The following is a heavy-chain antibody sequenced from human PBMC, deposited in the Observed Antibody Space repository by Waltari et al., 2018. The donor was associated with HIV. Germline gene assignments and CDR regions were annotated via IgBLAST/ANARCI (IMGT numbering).Heavy chain of an antibody. CDR3: ARETYYYDSSGPYFDY. D-gene: IGHD3-22*01. V-gene: IGHV3-48*01. CDR1: GFTFTSYG. J-gene: IGHJ4*02. Sequence: EVQLVESGGGLVQPGGSLRLSCAASGFTFTSYGMNWVRQAPGKGLEWVSFISSSSSTIYYADSVKCRFTISIDNAKNSLYLQMNSLRAEDTAVYYCARETYYYDSSGPYFDYWGQGTLVTVSS. CDR2: ISSSSSTI.